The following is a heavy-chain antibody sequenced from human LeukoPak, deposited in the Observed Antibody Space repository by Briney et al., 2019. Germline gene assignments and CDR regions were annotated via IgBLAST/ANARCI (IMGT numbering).Heavy chain of an antibody. CDR3: ARDRVGSGSYGY. CDR1: GFIFSSCV. J-gene: IGHJ4*02. V-gene: IGHV3-30-3*01. D-gene: IGHD1-26*01. Sequence: PGGSLRLSCAASGFIFSSCVMHWVRQAPGKGLEWVAVISDDGSKAYYADSVKGRFTISRDNSKSTLYLQMNSLRAEDTAVYYCARDRVGSGSYGYWGQETLVTVSS. CDR2: ISDDGSKA.